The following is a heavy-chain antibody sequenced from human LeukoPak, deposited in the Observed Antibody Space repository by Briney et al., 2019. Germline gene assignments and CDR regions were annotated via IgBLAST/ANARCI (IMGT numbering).Heavy chain of an antibody. Sequence: GALSLSCAASGFSFSVYWMSWVRQTPGKGLQWVANIKQDGSDKNYVDSVRGRFTISRDNAKNSLFLQMNGLRAEDTAIYYCARDEGVPTNWRFDYWGQGTLVTVSS. D-gene: IGHD3-10*01. J-gene: IGHJ4*02. CDR3: ARDEGVPTNWRFDY. CDR2: IKQDGSDK. V-gene: IGHV3-7*01. CDR1: GFSFSVYW.